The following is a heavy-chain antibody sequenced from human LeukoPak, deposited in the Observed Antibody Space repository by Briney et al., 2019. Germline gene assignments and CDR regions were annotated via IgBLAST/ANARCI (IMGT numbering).Heavy chain of an antibody. J-gene: IGHJ4*02. Sequence: GGSLRLSCAASGFTFSSYAMHWVRQAPGKGLEWVAVISYDGSNKYYADSVKGRFTISRDNSKNTLYLQMNSLRAEDTAVYYCARDRSLDYGDYLFDYWGQGTLVTVSS. CDR3: ARDRSLDYGDYLFDY. D-gene: IGHD4-17*01. CDR2: ISYDGSNK. CDR1: GFTFSSYA. V-gene: IGHV3-30*04.